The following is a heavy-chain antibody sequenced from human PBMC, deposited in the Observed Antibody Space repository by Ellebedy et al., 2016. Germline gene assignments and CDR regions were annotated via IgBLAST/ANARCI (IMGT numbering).Heavy chain of an antibody. Sequence: GESLKISXQGSGFSFPNYWIGWVRQMPGKGLEWVAIIYPAESDVRYGPSFQGHVTISADKSISTAYLQWSSLKASDTAMYYCARLPPGGINWNDREPHDYWGQGTLVTVSS. CDR2: IYPAESDV. J-gene: IGHJ4*02. CDR3: ARLPPGGINWNDREPHDY. CDR1: GFSFPNYW. V-gene: IGHV5-51*01. D-gene: IGHD1-20*01.